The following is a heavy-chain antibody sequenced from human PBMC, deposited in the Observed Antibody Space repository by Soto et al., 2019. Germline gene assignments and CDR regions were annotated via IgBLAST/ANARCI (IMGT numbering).Heavy chain of an antibody. J-gene: IGHJ6*02. Sequence: PGGSLRLSCAASGFTFSSYGMHWVRQAPGKGLEWVAVISYDGSNKYYADSVKGRFTISRDNSKNTLYLQMNSLRAGDTAVYYCAKGEVEIAAPGGMDVWGQGTTVTVSS. D-gene: IGHD6-13*01. CDR3: AKGEVEIAAPGGMDV. CDR1: GFTFSSYG. V-gene: IGHV3-30*18. CDR2: ISYDGSNK.